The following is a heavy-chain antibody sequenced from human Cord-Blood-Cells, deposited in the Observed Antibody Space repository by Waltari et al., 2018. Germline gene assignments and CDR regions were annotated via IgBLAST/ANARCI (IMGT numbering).Heavy chain of an antibody. CDR3: ARGGKYFDY. CDR2: IYSGGST. V-gene: IGHV3-53*01. Sequence: EVQLVESGGGLIKPGGSLRLSCAGSGLTVGRNYLSWVRQAPGKGLEWVSVIYSGGSTYYADSVKGRFTISRDNSKNTLYLQMNSLRAEDTAVYYCARGGKYFDYWGQGTLVTVSS. J-gene: IGHJ4*02. CDR1: GLTVGRNY. D-gene: IGHD6-6*01.